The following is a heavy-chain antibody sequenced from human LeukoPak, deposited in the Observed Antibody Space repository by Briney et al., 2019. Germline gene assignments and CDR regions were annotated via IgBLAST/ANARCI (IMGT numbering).Heavy chain of an antibody. CDR1: GYTFTSYY. D-gene: IGHD6-19*01. CDR2: INPSGGST. Sequence: ASVKVSRKASGYTFTSYYMHWVRQAPGQGLEWMGIINPSGGSTSYAQKFQGGVTMTRDTSTSTVYMELSSLRSEDTAVYYCARVSVAGTWGIRSPQDYWGQGTLVTVSS. J-gene: IGHJ4*02. V-gene: IGHV1-46*01. CDR3: ARVSVAGTWGIRSPQDY.